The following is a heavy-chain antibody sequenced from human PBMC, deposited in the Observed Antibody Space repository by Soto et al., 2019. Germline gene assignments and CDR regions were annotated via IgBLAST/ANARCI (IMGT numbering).Heavy chain of an antibody. Sequence: PVGSLRLSCAASGFTFGSYAMSWVRQAPGKGLEYVSHITTSGTTYYADSVKGRFAISRDSSRNTVYLQMNSLRAEDTALYYCAKCIQVNWNYDAFHIWGQGTMVTVS. J-gene: IGHJ3*02. CDR2: ITTSGTT. CDR1: GFTFGSYA. D-gene: IGHD1-7*01. V-gene: IGHV3-23*01. CDR3: AKCIQVNWNYDAFHI.